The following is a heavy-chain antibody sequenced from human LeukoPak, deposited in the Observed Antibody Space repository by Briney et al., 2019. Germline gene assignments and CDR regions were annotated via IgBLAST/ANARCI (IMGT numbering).Heavy chain of an antibody. CDR3: ARDSRDIFYYHGMDV. CDR1: GYTFTSYY. J-gene: IGHJ6*02. CDR2: ISGYNGNT. Sequence: ASVKVSCTASGYTFTSYYMHWVRQAPGQGLEWMGWISGYNGNTNSAQKFQGRVTMTTDTSASTAYMELTSLRSDDTAVYYCARDSRDIFYYHGMDVWGQGTTVTVSS. D-gene: IGHD2-15*01. V-gene: IGHV1-18*04.